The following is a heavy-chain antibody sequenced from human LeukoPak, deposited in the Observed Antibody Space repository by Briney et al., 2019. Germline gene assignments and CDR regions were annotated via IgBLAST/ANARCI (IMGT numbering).Heavy chain of an antibody. CDR1: GFTFSSYS. V-gene: IGHV3-21*01. CDR3: ARDLTYYDILTGYYTSHYFDY. Sequence: PGGSLRLSCAASGFTFSSYSMNWVHQAPGKGLEWVSSISSSSSYIYYADSVKGRFTISRDNAKNLLYLQMNSLRAEDTAVYYCARDLTYYDILTGYYTSHYFDYWGQGTLVTVSS. CDR2: ISSSSSYI. D-gene: IGHD3-9*01. J-gene: IGHJ4*02.